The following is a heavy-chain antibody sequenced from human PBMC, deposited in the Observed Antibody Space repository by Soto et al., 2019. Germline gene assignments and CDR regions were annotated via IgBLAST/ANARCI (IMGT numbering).Heavy chain of an antibody. V-gene: IGHV4-59*01. CDR2: IHYSGST. CDR1: GDSISSYY. Sequence: PSETLSLTCTVSGDSISSYYWSWIRQPPGKGLEWIGYIHYSGSTNYNPSLKSRVIISVDTSNNQFSLSLNSVTAADTAVYYCARAYYDARGYGLXPWGQGTLVTVSS. CDR3: ARAYYDARGYGLXP. D-gene: IGHD3-22*01. J-gene: IGHJ5*02.